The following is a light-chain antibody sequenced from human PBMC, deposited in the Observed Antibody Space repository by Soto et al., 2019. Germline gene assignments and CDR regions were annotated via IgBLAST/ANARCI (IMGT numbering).Light chain of an antibody. CDR1: SSNIGDNS. CDR2: DNN. V-gene: IGLV1-51*01. CDR3: ATWDSALSAGV. J-gene: IGLJ3*02. Sequence: QSVLTQPPSMSAAPGQMVAISCSGTSSNIGDNSVSWYQHFPGTAPKVLIYDNNRRPSGIPDRFSGSKSGTSATLTIIGLQTADEADYYCATWDSALSAGVFGGGTKLTVL.